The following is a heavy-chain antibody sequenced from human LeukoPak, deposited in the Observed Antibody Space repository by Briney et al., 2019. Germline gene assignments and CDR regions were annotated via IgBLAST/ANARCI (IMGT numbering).Heavy chain of an antibody. CDR3: ARDRYCSSTSCPRGGLDY. J-gene: IGHJ4*02. CDR1: GYTFTGYY. V-gene: IGHV1-2*02. Sequence: ASVKVSCKASGYTFTGYYMHWVRQAPGQGLEWMGWINPNRGGTNYAQKFQGRVTMTRDTSISTAYMELSRLRSDDTAVYYCARDRYCSSTSCPRGGLDYWGQGTLVTVSS. D-gene: IGHD2-2*01. CDR2: INPNRGGT.